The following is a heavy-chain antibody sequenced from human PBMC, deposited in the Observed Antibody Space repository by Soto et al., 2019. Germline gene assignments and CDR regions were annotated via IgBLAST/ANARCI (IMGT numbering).Heavy chain of an antibody. J-gene: IGHJ4*02. Sequence: EVQLLESGGGLVQPGGSLRLSCAASGFTFSSYAMRWVRQAPGKGLEWVSAISGSGGSTYYADSAKGRFTISRDNSKNTLYLQMTSLRAEDTAVYYCARRGSGSYYDYWGQGTLVTVSS. CDR1: GFTFSSYA. D-gene: IGHD1-26*01. CDR3: ARRGSGSYYDY. CDR2: ISGSGGST. V-gene: IGHV3-23*01.